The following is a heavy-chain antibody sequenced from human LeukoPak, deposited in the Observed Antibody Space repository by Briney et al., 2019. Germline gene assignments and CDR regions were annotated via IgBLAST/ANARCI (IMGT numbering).Heavy chain of an antibody. J-gene: IGHJ4*02. V-gene: IGHV5-51*01. CDR1: GYSFTSYW. D-gene: IGHD4-17*01. Sequence: GESLKISCKGSGYSFTSYWIGWVRQMPGKGLEWMGIIYPGDSETRYSPSFQGQVTISADKSISTAYLQWSSLKTSDTAIYYCARALRTGQGDYVPVLWGQGTLVTISS. CDR3: ARALRTGQGDYVPVL. CDR2: IYPGDSET.